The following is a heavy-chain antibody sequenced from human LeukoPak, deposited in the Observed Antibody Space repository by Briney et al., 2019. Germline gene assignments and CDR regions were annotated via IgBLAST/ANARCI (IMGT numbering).Heavy chain of an antibody. CDR2: IIPIFGTA. Sequence: SVKVSCKASGYTFTSYAMNWVRQAPGQGLEWMGGIIPIFGTANYAQKFQGRVTITADESTSTAYMELSSLRSGDTAVYYCASLGFPWFDPWGQGTLVTVSS. D-gene: IGHD3-16*01. CDR1: GYTFTSYA. V-gene: IGHV1-69*13. J-gene: IGHJ5*02. CDR3: ASLGFPWFDP.